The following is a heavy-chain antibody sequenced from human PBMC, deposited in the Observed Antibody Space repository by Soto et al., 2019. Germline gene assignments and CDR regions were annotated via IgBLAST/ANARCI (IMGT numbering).Heavy chain of an antibody. CDR2: IYWDDDK. V-gene: IGHV2-5*02. CDR3: AHRQVAAAGRGRVDY. D-gene: IGHD6-13*01. J-gene: IGHJ4*02. Sequence: SGPTLVNPTQTLTLTCTFSGFSLSTSGVGVGWVRQPPGKALEWLALIYWDDDKRYSPSLKSRLTITKDTSKNQVVLTMTNMEPVDTATYYCAHRQVAAAGRGRVDYWGQGTLVTVS. CDR1: GFSLSTSGVG.